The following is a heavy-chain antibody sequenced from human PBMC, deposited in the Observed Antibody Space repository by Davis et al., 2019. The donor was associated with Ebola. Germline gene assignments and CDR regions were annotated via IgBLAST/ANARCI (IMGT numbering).Heavy chain of an antibody. Sequence: GESLKISCSASGFTFSNYAMHWVRQASGKGLEWVGRIRSKANSYATAYAASVKGRFTISRDDSKNTAYLQMNSLKTEDTAVYYCTVFKAETFDYWGQGTLVTVSS. CDR2: IRSKANSYAT. CDR3: TVFKAETFDY. V-gene: IGHV3-73*01. D-gene: IGHD2-8*01. CDR1: GFTFSNYA. J-gene: IGHJ4*02.